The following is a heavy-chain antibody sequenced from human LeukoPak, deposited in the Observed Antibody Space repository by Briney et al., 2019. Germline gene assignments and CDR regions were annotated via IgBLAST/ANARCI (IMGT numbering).Heavy chain of an antibody. CDR1: GYSFTSYW. CDR2: IYPGDSDT. J-gene: IGHJ4*02. V-gene: IGHV5-51*01. CDR3: AREAYDSSGYLVDY. D-gene: IGHD3-22*01. Sequence: PAESLKICCKGSGYSFTSYWIAWVRQLPGKGLEWMGIIYPGDSDTRYSPSFQGQVTISADKSISTAYLQWSSLKASDTAMYYCAREAYDSSGYLVDYWGQRTLVTVSS.